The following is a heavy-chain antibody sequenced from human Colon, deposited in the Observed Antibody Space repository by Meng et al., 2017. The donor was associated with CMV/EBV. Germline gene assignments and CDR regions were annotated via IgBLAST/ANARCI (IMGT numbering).Heavy chain of an antibody. J-gene: IGHJ5*02. Sequence: GDTFTDYDGHWVRQAPGQGLEWMGWSNPNGGGTDYAQTFQGRVSMTRDTSTTTAYLEVNRLTSDDTATYYCARVKCGTTSCSQGLDPWGQGTLVTVSS. CDR3: ARVKCGTTSCSQGLDP. CDR1: GDTFTDYD. D-gene: IGHD1-1*01. V-gene: IGHV1-2*02. CDR2: SNPNGGGT.